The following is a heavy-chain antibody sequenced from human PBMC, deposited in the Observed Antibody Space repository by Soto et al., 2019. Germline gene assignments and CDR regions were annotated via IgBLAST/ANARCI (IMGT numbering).Heavy chain of an antibody. CDR2: ISTSGHV. CDR1: GGSLSKYY. D-gene: IGHD3-3*01. J-gene: IGHJ4*02. V-gene: IGHV4-4*07. Sequence: SETLSLTCSVSGGSLSKYYWSWIRQPAGKGLEWIGRISTSGHVVSKVSLRSRLTMSVDMSNNHFSLKLTSVTAADTAVYYCARDNNDFWSLYPLACDCWGKRALVIASS. CDR3: ARDNNDFWSLYPLACDC.